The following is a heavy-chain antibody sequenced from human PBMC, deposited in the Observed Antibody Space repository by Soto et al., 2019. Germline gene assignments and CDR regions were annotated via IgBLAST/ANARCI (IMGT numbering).Heavy chain of an antibody. D-gene: IGHD4-4*01. V-gene: IGHV7-4-1*01. CDR2: INTKTGNP. J-gene: IGHJ4*02. CDR1: GYTFTRNP. Sequence: QVQLVQSGSDLKKPGTSVKVSCKASGYTFTRNPINWVRQAPGQGLEWMGWINTKTGNPTYARDFTGRFVFSLDTSVSTAYLQIYSLRPEDTAVYFCARKLDVNYAYFDYWGQGTLVTASS. CDR3: ARKLDVNYAYFDY.